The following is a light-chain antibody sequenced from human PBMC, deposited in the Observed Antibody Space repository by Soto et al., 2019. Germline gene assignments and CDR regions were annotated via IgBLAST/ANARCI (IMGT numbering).Light chain of an antibody. V-gene: IGLV2-14*03. J-gene: IGLJ1*01. CDR2: EVI. CDR1: SSDIGAHNF. CDR3: NSYTTSNTFV. Sequence: QSVLTQPASVSGSPGQAITVSCSGTSSDIGAHNFVSWYQQHPGKAPKLIIYEVINRPSGVSDRFSGFKSGNTASLTISGLQSEDEADYYCNSYTTSNTFVFGSGTKVTVL.